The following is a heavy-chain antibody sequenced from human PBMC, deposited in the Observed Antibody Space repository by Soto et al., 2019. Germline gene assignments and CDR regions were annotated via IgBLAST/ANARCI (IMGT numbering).Heavy chain of an antibody. J-gene: IGHJ5*02. Sequence: GGSLRLSCAGSGLTFGDSYMSWIRQAPGKGLEWLSYISPGSRYPAYADSVKGRFTISRDNAKRSLYLQMMSLTAEDTAIYYCVRGGGGGLFDPWGQGTMVTVSS. D-gene: IGHD2-15*01. CDR2: ISPGSRYP. CDR3: VRGGGGGLFDP. V-gene: IGHV3-11*06. CDR1: GLTFGDSY.